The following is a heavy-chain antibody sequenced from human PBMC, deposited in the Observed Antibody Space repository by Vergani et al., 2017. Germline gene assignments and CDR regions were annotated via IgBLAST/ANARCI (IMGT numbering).Heavy chain of an antibody. CDR2: ISYDGTQK. CDR3: ATKSXGTPGCQIGYFRQ. V-gene: IGHV3-30*03. J-gene: IGHJ1*01. D-gene: IGHD2-15*01. Sequence: QVHLVESGGGVVQPGRSLRLSCVVSGFTSSYYGMHWVRQAPGKGLEWVAVISYDGTQKYYADSVKGRVTISRDNSKSTLYLQMNSLRTEDTAVYYCATKSXGTPGCQIGYFRQWGQGTLVTVSS. CDR1: GFTSSYYG.